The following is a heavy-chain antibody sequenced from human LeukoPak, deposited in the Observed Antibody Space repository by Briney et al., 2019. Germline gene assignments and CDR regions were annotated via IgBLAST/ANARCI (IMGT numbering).Heavy chain of an antibody. CDR2: INSSGNTI. CDR1: GFTFSGYE. D-gene: IGHD3-16*01. CDR3: AKGGGGRLIYYYYMDV. Sequence: GGSLRPSCAASGFTFSGYEMNWVRQAPGKGLEWVSYINSSGNTIYYADSVKGRFTISRDNAKNSLYLQMNSLRAEDMALYYCAKGGGGRLIYYYYMDVWGKGTTVTVSS. J-gene: IGHJ6*03. V-gene: IGHV3-48*03.